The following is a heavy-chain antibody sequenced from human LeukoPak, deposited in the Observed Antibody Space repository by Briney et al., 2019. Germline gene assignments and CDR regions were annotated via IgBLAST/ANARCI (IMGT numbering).Heavy chain of an antibody. J-gene: IGHJ4*02. Sequence: GGTLRLSCAAAGFTFSSYAMSWVRQAPGKGLEWVSAISGSGGSTYYADSVKGRFTISRDNSKNTLYLQMNNLRAEDTAIYYCATDYYVSGSYYRLFYWGQGTLVTVSS. D-gene: IGHD3-10*01. CDR2: ISGSGGST. V-gene: IGHV3-23*01. CDR1: GFTFSSYA. CDR3: ATDYYVSGSYYRLFY.